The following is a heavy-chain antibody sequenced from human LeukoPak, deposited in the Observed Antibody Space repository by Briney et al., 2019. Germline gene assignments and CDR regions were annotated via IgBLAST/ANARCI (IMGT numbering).Heavy chain of an antibody. CDR1: GYTFTGYY. V-gene: IGHV1-46*01. D-gene: IGHD5-12*01. CDR2: INPSGGST. CDR3: ARGDIEATRNEGYFDY. Sequence: ASVKVSCKASGYTFTGYYMHWVRQAPGQGLEWMGIINPSGGSTSYAQKFQGRVTMTRDTSTSTVYMELSSLRSEDTAVYYCARGDIEATRNEGYFDYWGQGTLVTVSS. J-gene: IGHJ4*02.